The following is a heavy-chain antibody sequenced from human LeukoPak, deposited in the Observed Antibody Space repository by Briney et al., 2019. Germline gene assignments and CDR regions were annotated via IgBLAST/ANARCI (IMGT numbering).Heavy chain of an antibody. V-gene: IGHV4-30-2*01. CDR3: AREHSSSLDY. J-gene: IGHJ4*02. CDR1: GGSISSGGYY. Sequence: SETLSLTCTVSGGSISSGGYYWSWIRQPPGKGLEWIGYIYHSGSTYYNPSLKSRVTISVDRSKNQFSQKLSSVTAADTAVYYCAREHSSSLDYWGQGTLVTVSS. D-gene: IGHD6-6*01. CDR2: IYHSGST.